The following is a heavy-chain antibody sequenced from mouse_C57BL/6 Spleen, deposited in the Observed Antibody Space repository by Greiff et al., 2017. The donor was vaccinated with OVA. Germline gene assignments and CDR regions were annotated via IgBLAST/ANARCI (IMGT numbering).Heavy chain of an antibody. D-gene: IGHD5-2*01. Sequence: EVKLVESGGGLVKPGGSLKLSCAASGFTFSDYGMHWVRQAPEKGLEWVAYISSGSSTIYYEDKVKGRFTISRDHAKNTLFLQMTSLISEVTAMDYCARQNTDYWGQGTTLTVSS. J-gene: IGHJ2*01. CDR1: GFTFSDYG. V-gene: IGHV5-17*01. CDR3: ARQNTDY. CDR2: ISSGSSTI.